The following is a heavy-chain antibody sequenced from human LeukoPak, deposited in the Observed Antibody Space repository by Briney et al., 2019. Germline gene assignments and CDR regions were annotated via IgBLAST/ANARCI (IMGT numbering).Heavy chain of an antibody. CDR3: ARGCSSTSLDYYYYYMDV. D-gene: IGHD2-2*01. V-gene: IGHV4-59*01. J-gene: IGHJ6*03. CDR1: GGSISSYY. Sequence: SETLSLTCTVSGGSISSYYWSWIWQPPGEGLEWIGYIYYSGSTNYNPSLKSRVTISVDTSKNQFSLKLSSVTAADTAVYYCARGCSSTSLDYYYYYMDVWGKGTTVTVSS. CDR2: IYYSGST.